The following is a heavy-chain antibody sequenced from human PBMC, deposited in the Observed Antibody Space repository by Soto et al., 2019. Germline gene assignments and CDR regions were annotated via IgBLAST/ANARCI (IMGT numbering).Heavy chain of an antibody. CDR2: IGTAGDT. D-gene: IGHD2-2*01. CDR3: ARYCSSTSCPPPYGMDV. J-gene: IGHJ6*02. Sequence: PGGSLRLSCAASGFTFSSYDMHWVRQATGKGLEWVSAIGTAGDTYYPGSVKGRFTISRENAKNSLYLQMNSLRAGDTAVYYCARYCSSTSCPPPYGMDVWGQGTTVTVSS. V-gene: IGHV3-13*01. CDR1: GFTFSSYD.